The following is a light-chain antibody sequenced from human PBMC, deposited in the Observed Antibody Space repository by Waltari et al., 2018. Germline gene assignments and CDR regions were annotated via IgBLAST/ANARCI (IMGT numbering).Light chain of an antibody. CDR1: QSVSKY. J-gene: IGKJ1*01. V-gene: IGKV3-20*01. CDR3: QHYVSLPAT. CDR2: GAS. Sequence: EIVLTQSPGTLSLSPGDRAILSCRARQSVSKYLAWYQQKPGQAPRPLIYGASSRATGIPDRFSGSGSGTDFSLTISRLEPEDFAVYYCQHYVSLPATFGQGTKVEIE.